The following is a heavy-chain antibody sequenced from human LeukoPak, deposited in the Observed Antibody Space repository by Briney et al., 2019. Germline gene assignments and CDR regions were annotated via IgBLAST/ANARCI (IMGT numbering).Heavy chain of an antibody. Sequence: SETLSLTCTVSGGSMTTHHWNWIRQTPGKGLEWIGYVFDSGRTKENPSLKSRVTLSADTSKNQFSLKLSSVTAADTAVYYCARRHYDILTGYYPWDHFDYWGQGTLVTVSS. D-gene: IGHD3-9*01. CDR3: ARRHYDILTGYYPWDHFDY. J-gene: IGHJ4*02. CDR1: GGSMTTHH. V-gene: IGHV4-59*08. CDR2: VFDSGRT.